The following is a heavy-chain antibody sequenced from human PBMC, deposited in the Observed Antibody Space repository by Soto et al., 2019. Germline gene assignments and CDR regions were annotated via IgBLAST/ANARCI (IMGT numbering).Heavy chain of an antibody. V-gene: IGHV3-23*01. CDR2: ISDSGGST. D-gene: IGHD4-17*01. J-gene: IGHJ4*02. Sequence: GGSLRLSCAASGFTFSNYAMSWVRQAPGKGLEWVSGISDSGGSTYYADSVKGRFTISRDNSKNTLYLQMNSLRAEDTAVYSCAKQNYGDYDRHFDYWGQGTLVTVSS. CDR3: AKQNYGDYDRHFDY. CDR1: GFTFSNYA.